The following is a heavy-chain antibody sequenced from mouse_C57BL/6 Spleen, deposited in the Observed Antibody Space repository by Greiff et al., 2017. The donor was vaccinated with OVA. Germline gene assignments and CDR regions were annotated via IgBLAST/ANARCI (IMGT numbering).Heavy chain of an antibody. CDR1: GFSLTSYG. CDR3: AKRRPTYWYFDV. V-gene: IGHV2-9*01. CDR2: IWGGGST. J-gene: IGHJ1*03. Sequence: VTLVESGPGLVAPSQCLSISCTASGFSLTSYGVDWVRQPPGKGLEWLGVIWGGGSTNYNSAPMSRLSISKDNTKCQVFLKMNSLQTDDTAVYYCAKRRPTYWYFDVWGTGTTVTVSS.